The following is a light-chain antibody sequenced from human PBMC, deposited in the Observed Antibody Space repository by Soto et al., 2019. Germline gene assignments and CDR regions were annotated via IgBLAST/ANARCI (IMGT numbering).Light chain of an antibody. CDR1: QDISTY. Sequence: DIQLTQSPSFLSASVGDRVTITCRASQDISTYLAWYQQKPGKAPNLLIYAASTLQSGVPLRFSGSGSGTEFTLTISSLQPEDFATFYSQQLNSYPYTFGQGTKLEIK. CDR3: QQLNSYPYT. J-gene: IGKJ2*01. V-gene: IGKV1-9*01. CDR2: AAS.